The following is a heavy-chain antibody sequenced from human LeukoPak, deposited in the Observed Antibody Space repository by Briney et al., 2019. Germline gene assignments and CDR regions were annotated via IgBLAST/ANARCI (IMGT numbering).Heavy chain of an antibody. J-gene: IGHJ4*02. Sequence: GGSLRLSCAASGFTFSSYAMHWVRQAPGKGLGWVAVISYDGSNKYYADSVKGRFTISRDNSKNTLYLQMNSLRAEDTAVYYCARDPGRYSGSYPDYWGQGTLVTVSS. V-gene: IGHV3-30-3*01. CDR2: ISYDGSNK. CDR1: GFTFSSYA. D-gene: IGHD1-26*01. CDR3: ARDPGRYSGSYPDY.